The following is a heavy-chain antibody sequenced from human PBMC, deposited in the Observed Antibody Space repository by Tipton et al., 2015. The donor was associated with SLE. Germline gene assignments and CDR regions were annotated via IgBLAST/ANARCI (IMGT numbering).Heavy chain of an antibody. J-gene: IGHJ4*02. Sequence: QVQLVQSGPEVKKPGASVKVSCKASGYTFINNYFHWVRQVPGQGLEWMGIIHASGGSTRYAQNFQVRGTMTRDTSTTTVYMELRSLRSDDTAVYYCARSPKIVGATDFDYWGQGTLVTVSS. CDR3: ARSPKIVGATDFDY. CDR1: GYTFINNY. D-gene: IGHD1-26*01. V-gene: IGHV1-46*01. CDR2: IHASGGST.